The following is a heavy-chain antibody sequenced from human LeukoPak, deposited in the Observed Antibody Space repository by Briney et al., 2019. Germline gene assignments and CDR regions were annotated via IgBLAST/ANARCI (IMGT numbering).Heavy chain of an antibody. D-gene: IGHD3-22*01. CDR3: AGGRAYYYDSSGLFRFDP. CDR2: IIPILGIA. V-gene: IGHV1-69*04. J-gene: IGHJ5*02. CDR1: GGTFSSYA. Sequence: SVKVSCTASGGTFSSYAISWVRQAPGQGLEWMGRIIPILGIANYAQKFQGRVTITADKSTSTAYMELSSLRSEDTAVYYCAGGRAYYYDSSGLFRFDPWGQGTLVTVSS.